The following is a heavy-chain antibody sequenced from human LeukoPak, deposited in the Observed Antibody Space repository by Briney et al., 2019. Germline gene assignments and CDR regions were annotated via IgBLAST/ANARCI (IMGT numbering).Heavy chain of an antibody. CDR2: ISKNTVDT. J-gene: IGHJ1*01. V-gene: IGHV3-23*01. CDR1: GFIFSRYA. Sequence: GGSPRLSCTGSGFIFSRYAVSWVRQAPGKGLEWVSAISKNTVDTYYADSVKGRLTISRDSSKNTVYLQMNSLRAEDTAVYYCVRDMEPLRYFDTWGQGTLVTVSS. D-gene: IGHD3-9*01. CDR3: VRDMEPLRYFDT.